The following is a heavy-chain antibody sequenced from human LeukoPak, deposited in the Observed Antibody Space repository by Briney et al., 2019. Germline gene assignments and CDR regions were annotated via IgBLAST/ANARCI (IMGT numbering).Heavy chain of an antibody. J-gene: IGHJ4*02. V-gene: IGHV4-59*11. CDR2: IYYSGST. D-gene: IGHD4-23*01. CDR3: ARELGYGGISFQEYYFDY. Sequence: PSETLSLTCTVSGGSISSHYWSWIRQLPGKGLEWIGYIYYSGSTNYNPSLKSRVTISVDTSKNQFSLKLSSVTAADTAVYYCARELGYGGISFQEYYFDYWGQGTLVTVSS. CDR1: GGSISSHY.